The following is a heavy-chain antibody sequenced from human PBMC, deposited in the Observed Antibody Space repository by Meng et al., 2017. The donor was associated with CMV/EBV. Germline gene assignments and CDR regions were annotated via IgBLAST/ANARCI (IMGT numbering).Heavy chain of an antibody. Sequence: GGSLRLSCAASGFTFSDYYMSWIRQAPGKGLEWVSYISSSGSTIYYADSVKGRFTISRDNAKNSLYLQMNSLRAEDTAVYYCARDLKRWRITIFPYWGQGTLVTVSS. CDR2: ISSSGSTI. D-gene: IGHD3-3*01. V-gene: IGHV3-11*01. CDR3: ARDLKRWRITIFPY. J-gene: IGHJ4*02. CDR1: GFTFSDYY.